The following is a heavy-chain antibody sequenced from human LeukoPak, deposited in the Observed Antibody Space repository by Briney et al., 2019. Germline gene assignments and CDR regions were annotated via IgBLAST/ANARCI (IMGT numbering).Heavy chain of an antibody. CDR2: ISVSGGST. Sequence: GGSLRLSCAASVFTFSSYAMSWVRQAPGKGLEWVSAISVSGGSTYYADSVKGRFTISRDNSKNTLYLQMNSLRAEDTAVYYCAKGPRGGYDFWSSPYYYYMDVWGKGPTVPVSS. CDR3: AKGPRGGYDFWSSPYYYYMDV. J-gene: IGHJ6*03. D-gene: IGHD3-3*01. V-gene: IGHV3-23*01. CDR1: VFTFSSYA.